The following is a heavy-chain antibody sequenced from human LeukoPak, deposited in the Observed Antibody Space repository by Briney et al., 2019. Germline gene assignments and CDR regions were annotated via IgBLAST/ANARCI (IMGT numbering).Heavy chain of an antibody. CDR3: ASAPLYSGYDLIGPFDY. J-gene: IGHJ4*02. CDR2: ISGSGGST. CDR1: GFTFSSYA. D-gene: IGHD5-12*01. Sequence: GGSLRLSCAASGFTFSSYAMSWVRQAPGKGLEWVSAISGSGGSTYYADSVKGRFTISRDNAKNSLYLQMNSLRAEDTALYYCASAPLYSGYDLIGPFDYWGQGTLVTVSS. V-gene: IGHV3-23*01.